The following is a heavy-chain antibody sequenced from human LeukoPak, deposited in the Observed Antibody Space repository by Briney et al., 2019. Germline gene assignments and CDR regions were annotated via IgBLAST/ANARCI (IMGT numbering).Heavy chain of an antibody. Sequence: GASVKVSCKASGYTFTGYYMHWVRQAPGQGLEWMGWINPNSGGTNYAQKPQGRVTMTTDTSTSTAYMELRSLRSDDTAVYYCASLKNYYDSSGYLVTDAFDIWGQGTMVTVSS. CDR2: INPNSGGT. V-gene: IGHV1-2*02. CDR1: GYTFTGYY. D-gene: IGHD3-22*01. CDR3: ASLKNYYDSSGYLVTDAFDI. J-gene: IGHJ3*02.